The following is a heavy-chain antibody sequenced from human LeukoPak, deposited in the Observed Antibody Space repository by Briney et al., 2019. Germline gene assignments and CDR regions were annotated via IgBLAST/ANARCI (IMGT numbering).Heavy chain of an antibody. Sequence: ASVKVSCKASGYTFTSYGISWVRQAPGQGLEWMGWISAYNGNTNYARKLQGRVTMTTDTSTSTAYMELRSLRSDDTAVYYCARVGAPLDDFWSGYYRYFDYWGQGTLVTVSS. CDR3: ARVGAPLDDFWSGYYRYFDY. D-gene: IGHD3-3*01. CDR1: GYTFTSYG. J-gene: IGHJ4*02. CDR2: ISAYNGNT. V-gene: IGHV1-18*01.